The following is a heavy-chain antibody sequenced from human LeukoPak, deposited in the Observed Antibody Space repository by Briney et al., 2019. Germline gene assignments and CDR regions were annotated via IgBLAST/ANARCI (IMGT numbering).Heavy chain of an antibody. CDR3: ARAKNVYHYRTFDN. J-gene: IGHJ4*02. CDR2: INPNRGVT. Sequence: ASVTVSCKASGYTFSGYYIYWVRQAPGQGLEWVGYINPNRGVTKYAQKFQGRVTMTRGMSFTTAYMELNSLTSDDTAVYYCARAKNVYHYRTFDNRGEGTPVTVTS. CDR1: GYTFSGYY. V-gene: IGHV1-2*02. D-gene: IGHD3-16*02.